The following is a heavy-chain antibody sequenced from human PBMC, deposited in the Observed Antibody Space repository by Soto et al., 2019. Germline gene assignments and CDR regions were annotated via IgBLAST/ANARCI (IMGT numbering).Heavy chain of an antibody. D-gene: IGHD3-16*01. V-gene: IGHV4-31*02. CDR3: ARAPTGGRWHLPFDY. CDR1: GGSFSSGGYY. Sequence: QVRLQESGPGLVKPSQTLSLTCTVSGGSFSSGGYYWSWIRQNPGKGLEWIGDIYYSGSTYYNPSLKSRITMSVDTSKNQFSLNLTSVTAADTAVYFCARAPTGGRWHLPFDYWGQGTLVAVSS. CDR2: IYYSGST. J-gene: IGHJ4*02.